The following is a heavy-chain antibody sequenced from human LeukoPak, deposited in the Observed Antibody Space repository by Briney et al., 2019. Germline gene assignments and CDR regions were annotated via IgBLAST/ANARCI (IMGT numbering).Heavy chain of an antibody. CDR3: AKGYRQWLVLDY. CDR2: ISWNSGSI. Sequence: PGRSLRLSCAASGFTFDDYAMHWVRQAPGKGLEWVSGISWNSGSIGYADSVKGRFTISRDNAKNSLYLQMNSLRAEDTALYYCAKGYRQWLVLDYWGQGTLVTVSS. J-gene: IGHJ4*02. D-gene: IGHD6-19*01. V-gene: IGHV3-9*01. CDR1: GFTFDDYA.